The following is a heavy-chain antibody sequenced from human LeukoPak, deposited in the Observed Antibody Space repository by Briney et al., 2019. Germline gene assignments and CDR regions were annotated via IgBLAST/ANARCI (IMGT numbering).Heavy chain of an antibody. CDR3: ARGGEDIVVVPAAPTFDY. V-gene: IGHV3-48*03. Sequence: GGSLRLSCAASGFTFSNYEMNWIRQAPGKGLEWISYISNSGTTKYYADSVKGRFTISRDNAKNSLYLQMNSLRAEDTAVYYCARGGEDIVVVPAAPTFDYWGQGTLVTVSS. J-gene: IGHJ4*02. D-gene: IGHD2-2*01. CDR2: ISNSGTTK. CDR1: GFTFSNYE.